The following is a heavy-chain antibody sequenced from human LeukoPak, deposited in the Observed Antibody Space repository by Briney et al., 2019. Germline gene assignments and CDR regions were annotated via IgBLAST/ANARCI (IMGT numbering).Heavy chain of an antibody. CDR3: AKDGYSAGYYYYYMDV. D-gene: IGHD5-18*01. CDR2: ISSSSSYI. CDR1: GFTFSSYS. J-gene: IGHJ6*03. V-gene: IGHV3-21*01. Sequence: PGGSLRLSCAASGFTFSSYSMNWVRQAPGKGLEWVSSISSSSSYIYYADSVKGRFTISRDNAKNSLYLQMNSLRAEDTAVYYCAKDGYSAGYYYYYMDVWGKGTTVTVSS.